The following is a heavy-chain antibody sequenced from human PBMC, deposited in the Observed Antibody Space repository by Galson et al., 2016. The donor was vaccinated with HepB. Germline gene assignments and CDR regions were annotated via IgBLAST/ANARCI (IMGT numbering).Heavy chain of an antibody. CDR1: GFVFGSYW. Sequence: SLRLSCAASGFVFGSYWMTWVRQAPGKGLEWVANIRQDGSEKYYVDSVKGRFTVSRDNAKNSLYLHMNSLRAEDTAVYFCARFFYDTSGYRKLDYWGQGALVTVSA. CDR2: IRQDGSEK. J-gene: IGHJ4*02. D-gene: IGHD3-22*01. V-gene: IGHV3-7*04. CDR3: ARFFYDTSGYRKLDY.